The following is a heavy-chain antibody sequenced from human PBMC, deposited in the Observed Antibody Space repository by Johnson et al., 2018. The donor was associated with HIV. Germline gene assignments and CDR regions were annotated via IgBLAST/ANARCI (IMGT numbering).Heavy chain of an antibody. CDR1: GFTFSSYP. J-gene: IGHJ3*02. CDR3: ARDDGGGGDAFDI. V-gene: IGHV3-30*04. Sequence: VQLVESGGGVVQPGRSMRLSCAASGFTFSSYPMHWGRQAQGKGREWLAVISDDGRNKYYADSVKGRFTISRDNSKNTLYLQMNSLRAEATAVYYCARDDGGGGDAFDIWGQVTMVTVSS. CDR2: ISDDGRNK. D-gene: IGHD2-15*01.